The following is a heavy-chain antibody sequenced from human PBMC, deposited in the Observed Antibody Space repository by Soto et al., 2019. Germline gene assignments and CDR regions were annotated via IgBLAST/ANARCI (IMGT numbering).Heavy chain of an antibody. CDR1: GYTFSSYD. Sequence: QVQLVQSGAEVKKPGASVKVSCKASGYTFSSYDINWVRQATGQGLEWMGWMNPNSGNTGYAQKFQGRVTMTRNTATSTAYMELSSLRSEGTAVYYCARATDDYSSGWPFDLWGRGTLVTVSS. V-gene: IGHV1-8*01. D-gene: IGHD6-19*01. J-gene: IGHJ2*01. CDR3: ARATDDYSSGWPFDL. CDR2: MNPNSGNT.